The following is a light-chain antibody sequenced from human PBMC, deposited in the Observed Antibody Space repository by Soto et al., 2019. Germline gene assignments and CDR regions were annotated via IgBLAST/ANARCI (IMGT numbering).Light chain of an antibody. J-gene: IGKJ5*01. CDR3: QQYGSSPPYT. CDR1: QSVSSNY. CDR2: GAS. V-gene: IGKV3-20*01. Sequence: EIVLTQSPGTLSLSPGEGATLSCRASQSVSSNYLAWYQQKPGQAPRLLIFGASNRASDIPDRFSGSGSGTDFTLTISRLEPEDFAVYYCQQYGSSPPYTFGQGPRLGIK.